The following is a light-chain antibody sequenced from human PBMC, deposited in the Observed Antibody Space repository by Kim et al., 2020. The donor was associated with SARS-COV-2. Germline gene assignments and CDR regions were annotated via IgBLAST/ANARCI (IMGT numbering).Light chain of an antibody. V-gene: IGLV1-51*01. J-gene: IGLJ2*01. Sequence: GQTVSISCSGTTSNIGNNYVSWYQQLPGTAPHLLIFDDFKRPSGIPDRFSGSESGTSATLAITGLQTGDEATYHCGTWDSSLSDVVFGGGTQLTVL. CDR2: DDF. CDR3: GTWDSSLSDVV. CDR1: TSNIGNNY.